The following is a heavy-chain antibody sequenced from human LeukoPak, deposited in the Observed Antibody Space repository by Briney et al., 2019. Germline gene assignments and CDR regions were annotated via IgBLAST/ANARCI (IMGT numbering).Heavy chain of an antibody. CDR2: TSSSSSTI. J-gene: IGHJ6*02. CDR3: ARLRYYGMDV. V-gene: IGHV3-48*04. CDR1: GFTFSGYD. Sequence: GGSLRLPCAASGFTFSGYDMSWVRQAPGKGLEWVSYTSSSSSTIYYADSVKSRFTISRDNAKNSLYLQMNSLRAEDTAVYYCARLRYYGMDVWGQGTTVTVSS.